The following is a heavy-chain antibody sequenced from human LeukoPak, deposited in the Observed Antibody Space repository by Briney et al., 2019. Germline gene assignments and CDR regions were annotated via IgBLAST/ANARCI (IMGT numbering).Heavy chain of an antibody. J-gene: IGHJ4*02. D-gene: IGHD2-21*02. CDR2: IKSKTDGGTT. CDR1: GFTFSNAW. CDR3: AKESGDCGADCLALNDY. Sequence: PGGSLRLSCAASGFTFSNAWMTWVRQAPGKGLEWVGRIKSKTDGGTTDYAAPVKGRFTISRDDSKNTLYLQMNSLKTEDTAVYFCAKESGDCGADCLALNDYWGQGTLVTVSS. V-gene: IGHV3-15*01.